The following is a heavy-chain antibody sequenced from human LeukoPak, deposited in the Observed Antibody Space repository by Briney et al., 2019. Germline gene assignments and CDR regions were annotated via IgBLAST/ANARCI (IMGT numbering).Heavy chain of an antibody. D-gene: IGHD3-10*01. CDR2: ISSSGSTI. Sequence: GVCLRLSCAASGFTFSDYYMSWIRQAPGKGLEWVAYISSSGSTIYYADSVKGRFTISRDNAKNSLYLQMNSLRAEDTAVYYCARKGSGSYCNAYFDYWGQGTLVTVSS. J-gene: IGHJ4*02. CDR3: ARKGSGSYCNAYFDY. CDR1: GFTFSDYY. V-gene: IGHV3-11*01.